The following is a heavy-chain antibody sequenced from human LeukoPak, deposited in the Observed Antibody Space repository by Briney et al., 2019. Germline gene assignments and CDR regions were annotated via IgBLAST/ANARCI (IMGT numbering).Heavy chain of an antibody. CDR1: GGSISSYY. J-gene: IGHJ4*02. D-gene: IGHD3-10*01. CDR3: ARLSYYYGSGNTN. V-gene: IGHV4-59*12. Sequence: SETLSLTCTVSGGSISSYYWSWIRQPPGKGLEWIGYIYYSGSTNYNPSLKSRVTISVDTSKNQFSLKLSSVTAADTAVYYCARLSYYYGSGNTNWGQGTLVTVSS. CDR2: IYYSGST.